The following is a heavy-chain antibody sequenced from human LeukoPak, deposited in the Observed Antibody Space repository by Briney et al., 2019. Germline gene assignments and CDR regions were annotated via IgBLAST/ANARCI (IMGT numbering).Heavy chain of an antibody. J-gene: IGHJ6*02. Sequence: PGGSLRLSCAASGFTFSTYWMSWVRQALGKGLEWVANIKQDGSEKVYVDSVKGRFTISRDNAQNSLFLQMNALRAEDTAVYYCARDPYSSTWSYGMDVWGQGTTVTVSS. CDR2: IKQDGSEK. CDR3: ARDPYSSTWSYGMDV. V-gene: IGHV3-7*05. D-gene: IGHD6-13*01. CDR1: GFTFSTYW.